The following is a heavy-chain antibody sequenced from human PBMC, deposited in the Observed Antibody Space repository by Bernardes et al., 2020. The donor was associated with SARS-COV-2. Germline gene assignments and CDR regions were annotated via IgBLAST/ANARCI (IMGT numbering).Heavy chain of an antibody. Sequence: SVKVSCKASGGTFSSYSISWVRQAPGQGLEWMGGIIPIFGTANYAQKFQGRVTITADESTSTAYMELSSLRSEDPAVYYCGRGGGSVGYNWFDPWGQGTLVTVSS. V-gene: IGHV1-69*13. CDR1: GGTFSSYS. D-gene: IGHD3-16*01. J-gene: IGHJ5*02. CDR2: IIPIFGTA. CDR3: GRGGGSVGYNWFDP.